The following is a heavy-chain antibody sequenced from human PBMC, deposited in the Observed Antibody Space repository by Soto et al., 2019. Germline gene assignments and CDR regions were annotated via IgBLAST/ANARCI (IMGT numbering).Heavy chain of an antibody. CDR3: ARGGNSGYVW. CDR1: GGSVSGYY. V-gene: IGHV4-34*01. D-gene: IGHD5-12*01. J-gene: IGHJ4*02. CDR2: INHSGST. Sequence: LSLSVADYGGSVSGYYWSGIRQPPGKGLEWIGEINHSGSTNYNPSLKSRVTISVDTSKNQFSLKLSSVTAADTAVYYCARGGNSGYVWWGQGTLVTVSS.